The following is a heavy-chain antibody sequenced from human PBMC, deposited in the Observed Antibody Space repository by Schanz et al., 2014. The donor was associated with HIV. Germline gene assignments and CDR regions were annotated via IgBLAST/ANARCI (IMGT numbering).Heavy chain of an antibody. J-gene: IGHJ4*02. V-gene: IGHV3-33*08. D-gene: IGHD3-10*01. CDR2: IYYDGTNK. Sequence: QVQLVESGGGVVQPGRSLRLSCAGSGFSFDTFGIHWVRQAPGKGLEWLALIYYDGTNKYYTDSVKGRFTISRDNSKNTLYLQMNSLRAEDTSVYYCARGFQGFDYWGQGTLVTVSS. CDR1: GFSFDTFG. CDR3: ARGFQGFDY.